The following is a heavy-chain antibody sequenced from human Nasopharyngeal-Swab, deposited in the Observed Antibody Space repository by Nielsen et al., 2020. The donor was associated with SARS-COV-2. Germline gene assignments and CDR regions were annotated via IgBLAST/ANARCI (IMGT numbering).Heavy chain of an antibody. CDR1: GCPISSGRYY. Sequence: SETLSLTCTASGCPISSGRYYWSRIRQPAGKGLEWIGRIYTSGSTNYNPSLKSRVTISVDTSKNQFSLKLSSVTAADTAVYYCARAAAATTFMYYYYGMDVWGQGTTVTVSS. J-gene: IGHJ6*02. CDR2: IYTSGST. V-gene: IGHV4-61*02. CDR3: ARAAAATTFMYYYYGMDV. D-gene: IGHD6-13*01.